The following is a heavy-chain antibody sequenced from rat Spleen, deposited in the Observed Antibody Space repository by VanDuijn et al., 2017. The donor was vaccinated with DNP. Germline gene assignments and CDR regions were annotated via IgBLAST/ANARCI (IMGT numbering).Heavy chain of an antibody. CDR3: TTDFERGY. J-gene: IGHJ2*01. CDR1: GFTLSNYG. D-gene: IGHD1-11*01. CDR2: ISASGGST. V-gene: IGHV5-19*01. Sequence: EVQLVESGGGLVQPGRSLKLSCAASGFTLSNYGMHWVRQAPKKGLEWVASISASGGSTSYRDSVKGRFSISRDNAKSILYLQMDSLRSEDTATFYCTTDFERGYWGQGVMVTVSS.